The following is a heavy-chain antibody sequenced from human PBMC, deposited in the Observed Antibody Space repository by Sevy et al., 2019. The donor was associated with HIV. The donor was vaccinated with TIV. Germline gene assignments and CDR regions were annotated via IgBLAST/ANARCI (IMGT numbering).Heavy chain of an antibody. CDR2: IYSGGST. Sequence: GGSLRLSCAASGFTVSSDYMSWVRQAPGKGLEWVSVIYSGGSTYYADSVKGRFTISRDNSKNTLYLQMNSLRAEDTAVYYCAREGDRAMPTRGAFDIWGQGTMVTVSS. D-gene: IGHD5-18*01. J-gene: IGHJ3*02. V-gene: IGHV3-66*01. CDR1: GFTVSSDY. CDR3: AREGDRAMPTRGAFDI.